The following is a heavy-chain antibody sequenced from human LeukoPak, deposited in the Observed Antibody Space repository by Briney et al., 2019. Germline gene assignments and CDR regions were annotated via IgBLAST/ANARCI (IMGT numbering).Heavy chain of an antibody. V-gene: IGHV4-4*07. CDR2: IYTSGST. CDR3: ARDLYGYREDYFDY. Sequence: SETLSLTRTVSVGSISSYYWSWIRQPAGKGLEWIGRIYTSGSTNYNPSLKSRVTISVDTSKNQFSLKLSSVTAADTAVYYCARDLYGYREDYFDYWGQGTLVTVST. D-gene: IGHD5-18*01. CDR1: VGSISSYY. J-gene: IGHJ4*02.